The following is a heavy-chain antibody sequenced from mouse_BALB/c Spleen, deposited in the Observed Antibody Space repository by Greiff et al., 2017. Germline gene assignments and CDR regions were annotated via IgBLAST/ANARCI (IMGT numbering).Heavy chain of an antibody. Sequence: EVKLVESGGGLVKPGGSLKLSCAASGFTFSSYAMSWVRQSPEKRLEWVAEISSGGSYTYYPDTVTGRFTISRDNAKNTLYLEMSSLRSEDTAMYYCAREHYDYDGAAYWGQGTLVTVSA. CDR3: AREHYDYDGAAY. D-gene: IGHD2-4*01. CDR1: GFTFSSYA. J-gene: IGHJ3*01. CDR2: ISSGGSYT. V-gene: IGHV5-9-4*01.